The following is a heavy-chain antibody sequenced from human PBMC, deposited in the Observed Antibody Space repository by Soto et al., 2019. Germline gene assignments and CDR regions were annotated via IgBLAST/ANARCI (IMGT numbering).Heavy chain of an antibody. V-gene: IGHV5-10-1*01. CDR1: GYSFAGYW. CDR3: ARQIYDSDTGPNFQYYFDS. J-gene: IGHJ4*02. CDR2: SDPSDSQT. D-gene: IGHD3-22*01. Sequence: GESLKISCKGSGYSFAGYWITWVRQKPGKGLEWMGRSDPSDSQTYYSPSFRGHVTISVTKSITTVFLQWSSLRASDTAMYYCARQIYDSDTGPNFQYYFDSWGQGTPVTVSS.